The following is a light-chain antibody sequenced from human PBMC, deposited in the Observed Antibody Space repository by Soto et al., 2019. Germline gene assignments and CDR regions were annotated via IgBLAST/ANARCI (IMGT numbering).Light chain of an antibody. Sequence: QSALTQPASVSGSPGQSITISCSGTSSDIGAYTFVSWYQQHPGKAPKLMIYEVSNRPSGVSDRFSGSKSGNTASLTISGLQTEDEGDYYCISYTSSTTYVFGTGTKLTVL. J-gene: IGLJ1*01. CDR2: EVS. CDR3: ISYTSSTTYV. CDR1: SSDIGAYTF. V-gene: IGLV2-14*01.